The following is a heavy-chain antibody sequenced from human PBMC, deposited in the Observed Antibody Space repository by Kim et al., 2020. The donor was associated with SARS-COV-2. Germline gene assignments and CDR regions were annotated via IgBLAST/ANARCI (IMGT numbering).Heavy chain of an antibody. Sequence: SDTLSLTCTVSGGSLSRRPYYWGWIRQPPGKGLEWIGSVSHSGTTFSNPSLKSRVTISVDTSKNNFSLNLNSVTAADTAVYYCARQGYDVLSGYFERDFWGQGTLVTVSA. V-gene: IGHV4-39*01. CDR1: GGSLSRRPYY. CDR3: ARQGYDVLSGYFERDF. J-gene: IGHJ4*02. D-gene: IGHD3-9*01. CDR2: VSHSGTT.